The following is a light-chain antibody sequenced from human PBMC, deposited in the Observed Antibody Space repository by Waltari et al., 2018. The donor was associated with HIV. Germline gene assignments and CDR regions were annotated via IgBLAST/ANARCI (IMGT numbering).Light chain of an antibody. V-gene: IGLV4-69*01. CDR3: QTWGTGWV. J-gene: IGLJ3*02. Sequence: QLVLTQSPSASASLGASVKLTSTLRSGPSSYAIPWPQQQPEKGPRYLMKLNSDGSHSKGDGIPDRFSGSSSGAERYLTISSLQSEDEADYYCQTWGTGWVFGGGTKLTVL. CDR1: SGPSSYA. CDR2: LNSDGSH.